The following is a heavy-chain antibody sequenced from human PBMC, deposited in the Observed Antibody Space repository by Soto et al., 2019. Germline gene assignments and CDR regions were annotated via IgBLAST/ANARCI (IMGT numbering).Heavy chain of an antibody. V-gene: IGHV3-23*01. D-gene: IGHD1-1*01. CDR2: ISGSGGST. J-gene: IGHJ4*02. CDR1: GFTFSTYA. CDR3: AKEVGYNWNVPFDY. Sequence: EVQLLESGGGLVQPGGSLRLSCAASGFTFSTYAMSWVRQAPGRGLEWVSTISGSGGSTYYADSVRGRFTISRDNSKNTLYLQVNSLRGEDTAVYYCAKEVGYNWNVPFDYWGQGTLVTVSS.